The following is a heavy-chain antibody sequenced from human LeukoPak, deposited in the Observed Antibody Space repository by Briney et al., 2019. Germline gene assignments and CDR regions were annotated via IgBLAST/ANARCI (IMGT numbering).Heavy chain of an antibody. D-gene: IGHD3-16*01. V-gene: IGHV4-4*07. CDR2: IFSSGNT. CDR1: GGFINSYY. CDR3: ARSPHRLIGHWFDP. Sequence: PSETLSLTCTVSGGFINSYYWSWIRQPAGKGREWIGRIFSSGNTIYNPSLQSRVTMSVDTSKNQFSLRLNSVTAADTAVYYCARSPHRLIGHWFDPWGQGTLVTVSS. J-gene: IGHJ5*02.